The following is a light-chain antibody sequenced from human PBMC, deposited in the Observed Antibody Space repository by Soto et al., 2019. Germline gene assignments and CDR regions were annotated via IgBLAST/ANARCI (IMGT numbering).Light chain of an antibody. CDR2: DVT. CDR3: SSYTTSTTLV. CDR1: SSDVGAYNY. V-gene: IGLV2-14*01. J-gene: IGLJ2*01. Sequence: QSVLTQPASVSGSPGQSVTISCTGTSSDVGAYNYVSWYQQLPGKAPKLMIYDVTNRPSGVSYRFSGSKSGNTASLTISGLQAEDEADYYCSSYTTSTTLVFGGGTKLTVL.